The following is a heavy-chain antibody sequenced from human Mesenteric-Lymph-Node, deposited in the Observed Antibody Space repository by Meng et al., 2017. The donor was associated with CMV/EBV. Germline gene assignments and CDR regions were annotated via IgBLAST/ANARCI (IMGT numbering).Heavy chain of an antibody. J-gene: IGHJ6*02. CDR2: IYSDDSST. Sequence: GESLKISCAASGFIFSDHHMDWFRQAPGKGLEWVSVIYSDDSSTYYADSVKGRFTISRDNSKNTVYLQMNSLRAEDTAVYYCAKDRGSIVYVPAAMGRKRYYYDGMDVWGQGTTVTVSS. D-gene: IGHD2-2*01. CDR3: AKDRGSIVYVPAAMGRKRYYYDGMDV. V-gene: IGHV3-23*03. CDR1: GFIFSDHH.